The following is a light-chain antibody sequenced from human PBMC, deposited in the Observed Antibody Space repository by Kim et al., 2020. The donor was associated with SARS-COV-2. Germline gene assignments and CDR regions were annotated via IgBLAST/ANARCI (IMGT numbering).Light chain of an antibody. J-gene: IGKJ3*01. CDR2: AAS. V-gene: IGKV1-39*01. CDR1: QSISSY. CDR3: QQSYSTPFT. Sequence: ASVGYRVTLTCLASQSISSYLNWYQQKPGKAPMLLIYAASSLQSGVPSRFSGSGSGTDFTLIISSLQPEDFATYYCQQSYSTPFTYGPVTKVDIK.